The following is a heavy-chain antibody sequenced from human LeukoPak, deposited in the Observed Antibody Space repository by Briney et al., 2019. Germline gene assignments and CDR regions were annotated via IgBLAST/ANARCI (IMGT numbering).Heavy chain of an antibody. J-gene: IGHJ3*02. Sequence: GSLRLSCAASGFTFSSFWMHWARQVAGKGLVWVARISSDGSNTIYADSVKGRFTISRDNAKNTLYLQMNSLRAEDTAVYYCASGVTIWLGNALDMWGQGTMVTVS. D-gene: IGHD3-3*01. V-gene: IGHV3-74*01. CDR3: ASGVTIWLGNALDM. CDR2: ISSDGSNT. CDR1: GFTFSSFW.